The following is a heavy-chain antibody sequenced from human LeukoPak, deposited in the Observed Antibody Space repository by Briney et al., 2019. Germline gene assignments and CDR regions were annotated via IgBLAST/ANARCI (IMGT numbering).Heavy chain of an antibody. CDR1: GFTFSSYA. CDR2: ISYDGSNK. CDR3: ARDGIVVVPSYYMDV. V-gene: IGHV3-30*04. J-gene: IGHJ6*03. Sequence: GGSLRLSCAASGFTFSSYAMHWVRQAPGKGLEWVAVISYDGSNKYYADSVKGRFTISRDNSKNTLYPQMNSLRAEDTAVYYCARDGIVVVPSYYMDVWGKGTTVTVSS. D-gene: IGHD2-2*01.